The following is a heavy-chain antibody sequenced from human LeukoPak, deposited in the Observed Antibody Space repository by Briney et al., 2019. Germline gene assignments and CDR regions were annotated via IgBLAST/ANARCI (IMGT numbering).Heavy chain of an antibody. Sequence: GGSLRLSCAASGFTFSSYAMSWVRQAPGKGLEGVSAISGSGCSTYYAHSVNGRFTISRDNSKNTLYLQINSLRAEDTAVYYCAKDGVVPAAPFDYWGQGTLVTVSS. J-gene: IGHJ4*02. D-gene: IGHD2-2*01. CDR3: AKDGVVPAAPFDY. CDR2: ISGSGCST. V-gene: IGHV3-23*01. CDR1: GFTFSSYA.